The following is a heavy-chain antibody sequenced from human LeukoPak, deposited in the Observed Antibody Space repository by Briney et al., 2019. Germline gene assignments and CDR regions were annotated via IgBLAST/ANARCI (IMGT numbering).Heavy chain of an antibody. V-gene: IGHV4-34*01. CDR3: ARPGRGVSNFDY. CDR1: GGSFSGYY. CDR2: INHSGST. J-gene: IGHJ4*02. D-gene: IGHD3-10*01. Sequence: SETLSLTCAVYGGSFSGYYWSWIRQPPGKGLEWIGEINHSGSTNYNPSLKSRVTISVDTSKNQFSLKLSSVTAADTAVYYCARPGRGVSNFDYWGKEPLVTVSS.